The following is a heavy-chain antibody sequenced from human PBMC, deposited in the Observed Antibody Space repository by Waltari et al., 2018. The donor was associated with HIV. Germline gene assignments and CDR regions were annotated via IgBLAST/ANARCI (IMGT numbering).Heavy chain of an antibody. CDR2: IYYSGST. D-gene: IGHD3-22*01. CDR1: GGSISSSSYY. J-gene: IGHJ4*02. V-gene: IGHV4-39*01. Sequence: QLQLQESGPGLVKPSETLSLTCTVSGGSISSSSYYWGWIRQPPGKGLEWIGSIYYSGSTYYNPHRKSRVTIAVDTSKNQFSLKLSSVTAADTAVYYCARHSLTYYYDSSGYSVAFDYWGQGTLVTVSS. CDR3: ARHSLTYYYDSSGYSVAFDY.